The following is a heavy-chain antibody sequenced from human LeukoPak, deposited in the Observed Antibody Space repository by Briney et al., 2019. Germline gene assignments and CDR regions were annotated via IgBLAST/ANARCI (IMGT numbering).Heavy chain of an antibody. D-gene: IGHD3-10*01. V-gene: IGHV4-4*07. J-gene: IGHJ6*03. CDR1: GGSIHSY. CDR2: ISGSGTI. CDR3: AREMEDKSFSFGELRKNYYYYMDV. Sequence: SETLSLTCTVSGGSIHSYWSWIRQPAGKGLEWIGRISGSGTITYNPALQSRLTISIDTSKNQFSLKLSSVTAADTAVYYCAREMEDKSFSFGELRKNYYYYMDVWGKGTTVTVSS.